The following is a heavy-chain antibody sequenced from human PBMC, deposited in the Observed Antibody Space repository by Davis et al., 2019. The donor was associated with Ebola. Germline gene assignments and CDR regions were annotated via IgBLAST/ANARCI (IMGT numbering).Heavy chain of an antibody. V-gene: IGHV4-34*12. J-gene: IGHJ4*02. CDR3: ARTTRGSGWFLDY. CDR1: GGSFSGYY. Sequence: MPSETLFLTCAVYGGSFSGYYWSWVRQSPGKGLEWIGEVIDSGITNYNPSLKSRVSVSVDRSKNQFSLKLTSVTAADTAVYYCARTTRGSGWFLDYWGRGTLVTVSS. D-gene: IGHD6-19*01. CDR2: VIDSGIT.